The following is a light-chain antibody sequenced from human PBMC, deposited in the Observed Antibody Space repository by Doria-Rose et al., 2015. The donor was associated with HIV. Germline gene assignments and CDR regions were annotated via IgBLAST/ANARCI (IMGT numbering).Light chain of an antibody. CDR3: HQYGTSWT. V-gene: IGKV3-20*01. CDR2: DGS. Sequence: TQSPGTLSLSPGERATPSCRASQSFSSTYLAWYQQNPGQAPSLLSYDGSARATGIPDRFSASGSGTDFTLTINRLEPEDFALYYCHQYGTSWTFGQGTKVEI. CDR1: QSFSSTY. J-gene: IGKJ1*01.